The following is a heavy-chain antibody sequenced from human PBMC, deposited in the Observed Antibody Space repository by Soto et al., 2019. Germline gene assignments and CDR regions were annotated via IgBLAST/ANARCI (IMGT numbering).Heavy chain of an antibody. V-gene: IGHV3-48*03. CDR2: IHSGGSRI. D-gene: IGHD4-17*01. CDR1: GFTFSTYH. Sequence: PGGSLRLSGAASGFTFSTYHMNWVRQSPGKGLEWVSYIHSGGSRIYYADYVKGRFTISRENAKNSLYLQMDSLRAEDTAVYYCARDGSTVTTNYHYAMDVWGQGTTVTVSS. J-gene: IGHJ6*02. CDR3: ARDGSTVTTNYHYAMDV.